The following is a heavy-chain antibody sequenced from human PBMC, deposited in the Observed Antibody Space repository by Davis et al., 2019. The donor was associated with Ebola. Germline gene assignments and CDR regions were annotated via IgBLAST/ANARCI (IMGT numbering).Heavy chain of an antibody. CDR3: AKDDGPRRLADP. CDR1: GFTFSSYS. CDR2: IQSDGSNK. D-gene: IGHD5-24*01. J-gene: IGHJ5*02. V-gene: IGHV3-30*02. Sequence: PGGSLRLSCAASGFTFSSYSMNWVRQAPGKGLEWVAFIQSDGSNKYYADSVKGRFTISRDNSKNTVYLQLNILRPEDTAVYNCAKDDGPRRLADPWGQGTLVTVSS.